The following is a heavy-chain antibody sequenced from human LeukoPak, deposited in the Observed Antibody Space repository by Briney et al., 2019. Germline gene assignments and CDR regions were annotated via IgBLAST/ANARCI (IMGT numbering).Heavy chain of an antibody. CDR3: AGTTVVVPAASQTGWFDP. J-gene: IGHJ5*02. D-gene: IGHD2-2*01. V-gene: IGHV3-7*01. CDR2: IKQDGSEK. CDR1: GFTLSSYW. Sequence: GGSLSLSCAASGFTLSSYWMSWVRQAPGKGLEWVANIKQDGSEKYYVDSVKGRFTISRDNAKNSLYLQMNSLRAEDTAVYYCAGTTVVVPAASQTGWFDPWGQGTLVTVSS.